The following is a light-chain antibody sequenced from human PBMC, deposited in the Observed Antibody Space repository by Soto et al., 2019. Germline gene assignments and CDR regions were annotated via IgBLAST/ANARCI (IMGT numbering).Light chain of an antibody. CDR2: SNN. Sequence: QSVLPHPPSASGTPGHGVTISCSGSSSNIGSNIVNWYQQLPGTAPKLLIYSNNQRPSGVPDRFSGSRSGTSASLAISGLQSEDEADYYCAAWDDSLNGFYVFGTGTKVTVL. V-gene: IGLV1-44*01. J-gene: IGLJ1*01. CDR1: SSNIGSNI. CDR3: AAWDDSLNGFYV.